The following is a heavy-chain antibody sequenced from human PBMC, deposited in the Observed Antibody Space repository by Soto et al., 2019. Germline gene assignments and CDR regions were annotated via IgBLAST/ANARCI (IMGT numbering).Heavy chain of an antibody. CDR3: AKDSVDTAMVTFGAIDY. J-gene: IGHJ4*02. CDR2: ISGSGGST. V-gene: IGHV3-23*01. Sequence: GGSLRLSCAASGFSFSYAMSWVRQAPGKGLEWVSAISGSGGSTYFADSVKGRFTISRDNSKNTLYLQMNSLRAEDTAVYYCAKDSVDTAMVTFGAIDYWGQGTLVTVSS. CDR1: GFSFSYA. D-gene: IGHD5-18*01.